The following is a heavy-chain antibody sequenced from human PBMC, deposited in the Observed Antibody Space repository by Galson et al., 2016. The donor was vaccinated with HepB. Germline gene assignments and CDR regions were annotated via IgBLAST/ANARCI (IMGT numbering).Heavy chain of an antibody. Sequence: SLRLSCTASGFTLSNYGMLWERHSPGQGLEWVAADSKDGGRKYYVDSVKGRFTISRDNSNRMLFLQMSSLRADDTAVYYCARRHEYCPPVGCSVDYWGQGTLVSVSS. J-gene: IGHJ4*02. CDR3: ARRHEYCPPVGCSVDY. CDR2: DSKDGGRK. CDR1: GFTLSNYG. D-gene: IGHD2/OR15-2a*01. V-gene: IGHV3-30*03.